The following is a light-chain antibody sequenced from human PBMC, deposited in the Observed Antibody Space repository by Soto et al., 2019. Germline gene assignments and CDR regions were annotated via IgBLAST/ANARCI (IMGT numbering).Light chain of an antibody. CDR2: DAS. CDR1: QDIKNY. CDR3: QHYDHLPPLS. V-gene: IGKV1-33*01. J-gene: IGKJ4*01. Sequence: DIQMTQSPSSLSASIGDRVTITCQASQDIKNYLNWYQQKPGKAPNLLIYDASNLKTGVPSRFSGSGSGTHFTFTISSLQPEDIATYYCQHYDHLPPLSFGGGTKVEIK.